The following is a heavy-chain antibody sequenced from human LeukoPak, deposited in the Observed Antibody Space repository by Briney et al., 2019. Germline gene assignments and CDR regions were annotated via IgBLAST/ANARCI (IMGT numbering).Heavy chain of an antibody. V-gene: IGHV3-23*01. J-gene: IGHJ3*02. CDR1: GFTFSSYA. CDR3: AKVIAVAGLLGMGDAFDI. D-gene: IGHD6-19*01. CDR2: ISGSGGST. Sequence: PGGSLRLSCAASGFTFSSYAMSWVRQAPGKGLEWVSAISGSGGSTYYADYVKGRFTIARDNSKNTLYLQMNSLRAEDTAVYYCAKVIAVAGLLGMGDAFDIWGQGTMVTVSS.